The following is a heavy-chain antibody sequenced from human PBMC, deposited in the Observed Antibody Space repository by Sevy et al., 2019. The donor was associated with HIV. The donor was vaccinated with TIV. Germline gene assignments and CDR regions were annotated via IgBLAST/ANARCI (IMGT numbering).Heavy chain of an antibody. J-gene: IGHJ6*02. D-gene: IGHD2-2*02. CDR3: AKAAGGCGSTSCDTDYYYYGMDV. CDR1: GFTFDDYA. V-gene: IGHV3-9*01. Sequence: GGSLRLSCAASGFTFDDYAMHWVRQAPGKGLEWVSGISWNSGSIGYADSVKGRLPISRDNAKNSLYLQMNGLRAEDTALYYCAKAAGGCGSTSCDTDYYYYGMDVWGQGTTVTVSS. CDR2: ISWNSGSI.